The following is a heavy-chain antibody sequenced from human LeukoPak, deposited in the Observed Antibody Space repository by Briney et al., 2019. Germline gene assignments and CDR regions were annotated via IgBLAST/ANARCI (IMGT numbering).Heavy chain of an antibody. CDR2: IYYSGST. D-gene: IGHD3-16*01. CDR1: GGAISGRRDY. CDR3: ARNVSRGEPGGAFDM. V-gene: IGHV4-39*01. Sequence: KPSETLSLTCTVSGGAISGRRDYWGWIRQPPGKGLEWIVSIYYSGSTHYNPSLKSRVTISVDTSRNQFSLELRTATAADTAMYYCARNVSRGEPGGAFDMWGQGTMVTVSS. J-gene: IGHJ3*02.